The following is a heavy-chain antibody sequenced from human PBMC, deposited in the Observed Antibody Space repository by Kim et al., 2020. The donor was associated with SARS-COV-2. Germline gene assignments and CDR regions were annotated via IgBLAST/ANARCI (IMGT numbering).Heavy chain of an antibody. V-gene: IGHV3-23*01. D-gene: IGHD4-17*01. Sequence: GGSLRLSCAASGFTFSSYAMSWVRQAPGKGLEWVSVISGSGGRTNYADSVKGRFTISRDNSKNTLYLQMSSLRAEDTAVYYCAKSGNDFGDSRTDYWGQGALVTVSS. CDR3: AKSGNDFGDSRTDY. CDR2: ISGSGGRT. J-gene: IGHJ4*02. CDR1: GFTFSSYA.